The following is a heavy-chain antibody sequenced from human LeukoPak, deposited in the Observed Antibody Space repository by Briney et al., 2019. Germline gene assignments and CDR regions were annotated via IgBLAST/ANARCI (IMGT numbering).Heavy chain of an antibody. D-gene: IGHD1-7*01. J-gene: IGHJ4*02. CDR2: ISSSSSYI. V-gene: IGHV3-21*01. CDR3: ARDLTGTTVDY. CDR1: GFTFSSYS. Sequence: GGSLRLSCAASGFTFSSYSMNWVRQAPGKGLEWVSSISSSSSYIYYADSVKGRFTISRDNAKNSMYLQMNSLRAEDTAVYYCARDLTGTTVDYWGQGTLVTVSS.